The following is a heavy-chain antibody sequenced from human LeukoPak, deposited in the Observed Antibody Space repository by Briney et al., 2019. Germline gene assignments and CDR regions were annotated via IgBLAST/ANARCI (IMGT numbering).Heavy chain of an antibody. V-gene: IGHV4-4*07. D-gene: IGHD2-15*01. CDR1: GGSNSYYY. Sequence: SETLSLTCTVSGGSNSYYYWTWIRQLAGKGLEWIGRISSSGTTNYTPSLRSRVTLSLDMSENQFSLKLSSVTAADTAVYFCAREGCSGGVCYFDYWGRGTLVTVSS. CDR3: AREGCSGGVCYFDY. CDR2: ISSSGTT. J-gene: IGHJ4*02.